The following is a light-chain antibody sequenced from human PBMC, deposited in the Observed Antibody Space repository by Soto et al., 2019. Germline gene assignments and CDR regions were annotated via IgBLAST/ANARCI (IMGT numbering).Light chain of an antibody. CDR1: QSVSSN. Sequence: EIVLTQSPATLSVSPGERATLSCRASQSVSSNLAWYQRKPGQAPRLLIYGASTRATGIPARFSGSGSGTDFTLTISGLEPADLGVYYCQQRHNWPITFGQGTRLEIK. CDR3: QQRHNWPIT. J-gene: IGKJ5*01. CDR2: GAS. V-gene: IGKV3-11*01.